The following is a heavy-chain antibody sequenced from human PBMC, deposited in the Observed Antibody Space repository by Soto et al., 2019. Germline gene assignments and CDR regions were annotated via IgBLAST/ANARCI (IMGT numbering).Heavy chain of an antibody. CDR1: GYIFSDYG. J-gene: IGHJ6*02. V-gene: IGHV1-18*01. CDR3: ARLEYSSSRLAAYYGMDV. Sequence: ASVKVSCKASGYIFSDYGINWVRLAPGQGLEWMGWIIPYNDNTKYAENFQGRVTLTTDTSTNTVYMELRSLTPDDTAMYYCARLEYSSSRLAAYYGMDVWGQGTTVTVSS. CDR2: IIPYNDNT. D-gene: IGHD6-6*01.